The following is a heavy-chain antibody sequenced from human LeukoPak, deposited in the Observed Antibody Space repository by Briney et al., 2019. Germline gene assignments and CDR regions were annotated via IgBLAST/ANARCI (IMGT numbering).Heavy chain of an antibody. J-gene: IGHJ5*02. V-gene: IGHV4-34*01. CDR3: AGYYYDSYVDP. D-gene: IGHD3-22*01. Sequence: SETLSLTCAVYGGSFSGYYWSWIRQPPGKGLEWIGEINHSGSTNYNPSLKSRVTISVDTSKNQFSLKLSSVTAADTAVYYCAGYYYDSYVDPWGQGTLVTVSS. CDR2: INHSGST. CDR1: GGSFSGYY.